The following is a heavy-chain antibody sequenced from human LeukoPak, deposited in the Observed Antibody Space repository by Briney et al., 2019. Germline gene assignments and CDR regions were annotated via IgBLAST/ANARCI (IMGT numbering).Heavy chain of an antibody. CDR2: IYYDGSNQ. Sequence: GGSLRLSCVVSGLRFRNYGMHWVRQAPGKGLEWVAVIYYDGSNQYYVDSVKGRFTVSRDNAKNTLYLQMDSLRAEDTAVYYCAKDIRYSSGWTANYYYYGMDVWGQGTTVTVSS. CDR3: AKDIRYSSGWTANYYYYGMDV. D-gene: IGHD6-19*01. CDR1: GLRFRNYG. J-gene: IGHJ6*02. V-gene: IGHV3-33*06.